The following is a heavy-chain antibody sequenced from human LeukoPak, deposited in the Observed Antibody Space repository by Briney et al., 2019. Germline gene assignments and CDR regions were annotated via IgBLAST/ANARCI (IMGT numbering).Heavy chain of an antibody. J-gene: IGHJ3*02. CDR1: GFTFSSYE. CDR3: ARRGSSDAFDI. D-gene: IGHD5-12*01. CDR2: ISSSGSTI. V-gene: IGHV3-48*03. Sequence: GSLRFSCAASGFTFSSYEMNWVRQAPAKGLEGVSYISSSGSTIYYADSVKGRFTISRDNAKNSLYLQMNSLRAEDTAVYYCARRGSSDAFDIWGQGTMVTVSS.